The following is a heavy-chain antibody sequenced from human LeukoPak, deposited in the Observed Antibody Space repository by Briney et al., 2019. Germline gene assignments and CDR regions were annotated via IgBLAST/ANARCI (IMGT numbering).Heavy chain of an antibody. J-gene: IGHJ1*01. CDR1: GFTFITYS. D-gene: IGHD4-23*01. V-gene: IGHV3-30*14. CDR2: ILYDGNNK. CDR3: ATHRSTVVTPEYFLH. Sequence: GGSLRLSFAPPGFTFITYSMHWVRQAPGRGWGWVDLILYDGNNKFYADPVKGRFIISRDNSKNTLYLQMNNLTTEDTAFYYCATHRSTVVTPEYFLHWGQGTLVAVSS.